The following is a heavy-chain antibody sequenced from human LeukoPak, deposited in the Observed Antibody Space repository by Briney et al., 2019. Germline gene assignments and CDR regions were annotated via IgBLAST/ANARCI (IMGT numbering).Heavy chain of an antibody. CDR2: TYYRSKWYN. CDR1: GDSVFNNSAA. D-gene: IGHD6-13*01. CDR3: ARGRSWGESGFDY. V-gene: IGHV6-1*01. Sequence: SQTLSLTCAISGDSVFNNSAAWSWIRQSPSRGLEWLGRTYYRSKWYNDYAVSVTSRITISPDTSKNQFSLQLKSVTPEDTAVYYCARGRSWGESGFDYWGQGTLVTVSS. J-gene: IGHJ4*02.